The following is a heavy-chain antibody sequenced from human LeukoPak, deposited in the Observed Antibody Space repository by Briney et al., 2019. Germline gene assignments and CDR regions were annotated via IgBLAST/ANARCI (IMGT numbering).Heavy chain of an antibody. V-gene: IGHV4-59*01. D-gene: IGHD3-10*01. Sequence: PSETLSLTCTVSGGSISSYYWSWIRQPPGKGLEWIGYIYYSGSTNYNPSLKSRVTISVDTSKNQFSLKLSSVTAADTAVYYCAREPGYYYGSGSYSLGWFDPWGQGTLVTVSS. CDR3: AREPGYYYGSGSYSLGWFDP. J-gene: IGHJ5*02. CDR2: IYYSGST. CDR1: GGSISSYY.